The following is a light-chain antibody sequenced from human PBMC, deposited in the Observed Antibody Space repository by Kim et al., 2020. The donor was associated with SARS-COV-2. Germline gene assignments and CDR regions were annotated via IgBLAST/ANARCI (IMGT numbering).Light chain of an antibody. Sequence: EIVMTQSPATLSVSPGERATLSCRASQSVSNNLAWYQQKPGQAPRLLFYGASTRATGVPARFSVSGSGTEFTLTISSLKSEDFAVYYCQQYNNWLHTFGQGTKLEI. CDR1: QSVSNN. CDR2: GAS. CDR3: QQYNNWLHT. V-gene: IGKV3-15*01. J-gene: IGKJ2*01.